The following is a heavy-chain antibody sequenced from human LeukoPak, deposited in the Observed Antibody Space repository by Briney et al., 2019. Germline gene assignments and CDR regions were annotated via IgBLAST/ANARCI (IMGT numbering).Heavy chain of an antibody. CDR2: SNPNSGGR. V-gene: IGHV1-2*02. J-gene: IGHJ4*02. D-gene: IGHD4/OR15-4a*01. CDR3: ARYKIPYGAGDNYYFDY. CDR1: VYTFIDQY. Sequence: GASVKVSCKCSVYTFIDQYIHGVRQARGQGREGMAWSNPNSGGRGYAQTFQGRVSMTRDTSISAIYMEPRCLRSDNTAVYYCARYKIPYGAGDNYYFDYWGQGTLITVSS.